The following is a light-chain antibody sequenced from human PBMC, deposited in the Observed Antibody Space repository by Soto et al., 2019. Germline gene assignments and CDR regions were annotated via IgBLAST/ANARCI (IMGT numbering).Light chain of an antibody. V-gene: IGKV3-20*01. Sequence: EIVLTQSPGTLSFSPGERATLSCRASQRISSGYLAWYQQKPGQAPRLLIYGASSRATGIPDRFSGSGSGTDVTLTISRLEPEDFAVYYCQQYGSSPWTFGQGTKVEIK. J-gene: IGKJ1*01. CDR1: QRISSGY. CDR3: QQYGSSPWT. CDR2: GAS.